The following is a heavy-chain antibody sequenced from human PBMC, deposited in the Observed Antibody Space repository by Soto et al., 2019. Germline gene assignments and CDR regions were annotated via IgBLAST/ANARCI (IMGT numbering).Heavy chain of an antibody. CDR2: INGDGSST. CDR3: ARIGYSGTWYIDH. V-gene: IGHV3-74*01. CDR1: GFTFSSFW. D-gene: IGHD6-13*01. J-gene: IGHJ4*02. Sequence: GVSLRLSCAASGFTFSSFWMHWVRQAPGKGLVWVSRINGDGSSTTYADSVKGRFTISRDNAKNTLYLQMNSLRVEDTAVYYCARIGYSGTWYIDHWGQGSLVTVSS.